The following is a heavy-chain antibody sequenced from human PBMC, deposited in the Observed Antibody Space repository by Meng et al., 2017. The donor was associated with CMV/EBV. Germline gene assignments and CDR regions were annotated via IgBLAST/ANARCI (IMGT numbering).Heavy chain of an antibody. CDR3: AREVSSYGNGYYYYYGMDV. CDR2: ISSSSSYI. Sequence: GGSLRLSCAASGFTFSSYSMNWVRQAPGKGLEWVASISSSSSYIYYADSVKGRFTISRDNAKNSLYLQMNSLRAEDTAVYYCAREVSSYGNGYYYYYGMDVWGQGPTVTVSS. J-gene: IGHJ6*02. V-gene: IGHV3-21*01. CDR1: GFTFSSYS. D-gene: IGHD5-18*01.